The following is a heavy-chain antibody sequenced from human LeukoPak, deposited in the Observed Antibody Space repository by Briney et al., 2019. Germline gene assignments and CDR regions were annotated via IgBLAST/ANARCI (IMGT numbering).Heavy chain of an antibody. CDR3: AREEYYDDSGYYFRYFDS. D-gene: IGHD3-22*01. V-gene: IGHV4-61*02. Sequence: SRTLSLTCSVSGGSISSDNYYWPWLRQPAGTGLEWIGRFHTGGSANYNPSLKSRVTISVDTSKNQFSLRLNSVTAADTAIYYCAREEYYDDSGYYFRYFDSWGQGTLVTVSS. J-gene: IGHJ4*02. CDR2: FHTGGSA. CDR1: GGSISSDNYY.